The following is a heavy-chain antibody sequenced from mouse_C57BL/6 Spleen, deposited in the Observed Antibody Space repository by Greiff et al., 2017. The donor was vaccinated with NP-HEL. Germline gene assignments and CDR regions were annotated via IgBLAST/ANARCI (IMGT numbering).Heavy chain of an antibody. CDR1: GYTFTDYE. D-gene: IGHD1-1*01. V-gene: IGHV1-15*01. CDR2: IDPETGGT. Sequence: VQLQQSGAELVRPGASVTLSCKASGYTFTDYEMHWVKQTPVHGLEWIGAIDPETGGTAYNQKFKGKAILTADKSSSTAYMELRSLTSEDSAVYYCTRYPYYGDWDFDVWGTGTTVTVSS. CDR3: TRYPYYGDWDFDV. J-gene: IGHJ1*03.